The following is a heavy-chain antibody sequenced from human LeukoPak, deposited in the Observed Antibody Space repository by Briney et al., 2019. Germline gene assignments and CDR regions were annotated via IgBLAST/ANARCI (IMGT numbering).Heavy chain of an antibody. D-gene: IGHD2-15*01. V-gene: IGHV3-20*04. CDR3: ARGVYCSGETTSSSTFDY. CDR1: GFSFDDYG. Sequence: GGSLKLSCAASGFSFDDYGMSWVRQAPGKGLQWVSGIIWNGGSTEYADSVRGRFTISRDNAKSSLYLQMNGLRAEDTALYYCARGVYCSGETTSSSTFDYWGQGALVTVSP. J-gene: IGHJ4*02. CDR2: IIWNGGST.